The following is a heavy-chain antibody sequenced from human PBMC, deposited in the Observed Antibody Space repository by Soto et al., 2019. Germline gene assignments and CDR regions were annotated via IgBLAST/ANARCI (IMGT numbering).Heavy chain of an antibody. V-gene: IGHV3-30*03. Sequence: QVQLVESGGGVVQPGRSLRLSCAASGFPFTSYGMHWVREGPDKGLEWVAIISYDGSEKYYADSVKGRFTISRDNSKNTRYLQMNSLRPEDTALYYCVGGQYYFDYRGQGTRVIVSS. D-gene: IGHD3-10*01. CDR2: ISYDGSEK. J-gene: IGHJ4*02. CDR1: GFPFTSYG. CDR3: VGGQYYFDY.